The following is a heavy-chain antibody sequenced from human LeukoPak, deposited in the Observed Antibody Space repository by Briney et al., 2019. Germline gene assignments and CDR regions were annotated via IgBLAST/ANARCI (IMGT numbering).Heavy chain of an antibody. Sequence: GGSLRLSCAASGFTFSSYGMHWVRQAPRKGLEWVAVISYDGSNKYYAGSVKGRFTISRDNSKNTLYLQMNSLRAEDTAVYYCAKDRFGYRPTILFDYWGQGTLVTVSS. D-gene: IGHD3-22*01. CDR1: GFTFSSYG. CDR3: AKDRFGYRPTILFDY. J-gene: IGHJ4*02. V-gene: IGHV3-30*18. CDR2: ISYDGSNK.